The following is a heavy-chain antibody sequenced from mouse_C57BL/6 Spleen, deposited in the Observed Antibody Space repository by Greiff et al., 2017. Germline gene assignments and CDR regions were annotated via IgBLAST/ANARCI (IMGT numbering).Heavy chain of an antibody. D-gene: IGHD2-4*01. V-gene: IGHV14-1*01. J-gene: IGHJ4*01. CDR1: GFNIKDYY. CDR3: TTDDYDIKAMDY. CDR2: IDPEDGDT. Sequence: EVQLKQSGAELVRPGASVKLSCTASGFNIKDYYMHWVKQRPEQGLEWIGRIDPEDGDTEYAPKFQGKATMTADTSSNTAYLQLSSLTSEDTAVYYCTTDDYDIKAMDYWGQGTSVTVSS.